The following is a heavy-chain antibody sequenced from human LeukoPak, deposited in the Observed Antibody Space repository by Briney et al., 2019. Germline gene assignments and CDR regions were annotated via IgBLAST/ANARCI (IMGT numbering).Heavy chain of an antibody. CDR2: IYSGGRT. V-gene: IGHV3-66*02. CDR3: ARERHGRLVH. Sequence: PGGSLRLSCAASGFTVSSNYMSWVRQAPGKGLGWVSNIYSGGRTHYADSVRGRFTVSRDNSKNTLYLQMNSLRTEDTAVNYCARERHGRLVHWGQGTLVTVSS. D-gene: IGHD6-25*01. J-gene: IGHJ4*02. CDR1: GFTVSSNY.